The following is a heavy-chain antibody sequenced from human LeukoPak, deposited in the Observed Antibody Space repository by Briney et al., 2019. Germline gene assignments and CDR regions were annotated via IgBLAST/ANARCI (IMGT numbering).Heavy chain of an antibody. Sequence: GGSLRLSCAASGFTVSSTYMSWVRQAPGKGLEWVSAISGSGGSTYYADSVKGRFAISRDNSKNTLYLQMNSLRAEDTAVYYCAKSVAIYFYYGLDVWGQGTTVAVSS. D-gene: IGHD3-3*01. CDR2: ISGSGGST. V-gene: IGHV3-23*01. CDR1: GFTVSSTY. CDR3: AKSVAIYFYYGLDV. J-gene: IGHJ6*02.